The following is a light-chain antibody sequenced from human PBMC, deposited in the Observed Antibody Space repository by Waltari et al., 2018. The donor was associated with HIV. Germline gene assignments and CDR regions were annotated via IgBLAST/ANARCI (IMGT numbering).Light chain of an antibody. CDR1: QSVSSY. V-gene: IGKV3-11*01. CDR3: QQRSNWPLT. Sequence: EIVLTQSPDTLSLSPGERDTLPCRASQSVSSYLAWYQQKPGQAPRLLIYDASNRATGIPARFSGSGSGTDFTLTISSLEPEDFAVYYCQQRSNWPLTFGGGTKVEIK. CDR2: DAS. J-gene: IGKJ4*01.